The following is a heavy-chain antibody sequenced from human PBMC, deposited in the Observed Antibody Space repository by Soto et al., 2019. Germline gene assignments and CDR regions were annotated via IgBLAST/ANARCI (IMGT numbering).Heavy chain of an antibody. J-gene: IGHJ4*02. CDR1: GYTLTELS. Sequence: ASVKVSCKVSGYTLTELSMHWVRQAPGKGLEWMGGFDPEDGETIYAQKFQGRVTMTEDTSTDTAYMELSSLRSEDTAVYYCHLTGTLSLDFDFWGQGTLVTVSS. CDR3: HLTGTLSLDFDF. CDR2: FDPEDGET. V-gene: IGHV1-24*01. D-gene: IGHD1-7*01.